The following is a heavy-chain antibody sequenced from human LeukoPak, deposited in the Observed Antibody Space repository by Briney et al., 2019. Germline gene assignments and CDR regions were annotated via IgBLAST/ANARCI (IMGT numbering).Heavy chain of an antibody. J-gene: IGHJ4*02. D-gene: IGHD3-16*02. Sequence: GGSLRISCAASGFTFSSYVMSWVRQAPGKGLEWVSGISGSGGSTYFADSVKGRFTISRDNSKNTLYLQMNSLRAEDTAVYYCATSLRGSYRYPTASYYFDYWGQGTLVTVSS. V-gene: IGHV3-23*01. CDR1: GFTFSSYV. CDR3: ATSLRGSYRYPTASYYFDY. CDR2: ISGSGGST.